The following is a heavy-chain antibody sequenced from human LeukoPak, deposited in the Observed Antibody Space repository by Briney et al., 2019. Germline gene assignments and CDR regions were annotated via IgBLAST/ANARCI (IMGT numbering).Heavy chain of an antibody. CDR2: ISSSGSTI. CDR3: AREYYYDSSGYYYNY. D-gene: IGHD3-22*01. V-gene: IGHV3-11*01. CDR1: GFTLSDYY. Sequence: GGSLRLSRAASGFTLSDYYKSWIRQAPGKGLEGVSYISSSGSTIYYADSVKGRFTISRDNAKNSLYLQMNSLRAEDTAVYYCAREYYYDSSGYYYNYWGQGTLVTVSS. J-gene: IGHJ4*02.